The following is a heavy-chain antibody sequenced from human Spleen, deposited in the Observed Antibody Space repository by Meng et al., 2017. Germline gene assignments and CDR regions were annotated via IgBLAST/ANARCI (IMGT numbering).Heavy chain of an antibody. Sequence: ASVKVSCKASGYTFTGYYMHWVRQATGQGLEWMGWMNPNSGNTGYAQKFQGRVTMTRNTSISTAYMELSSLRSEDTAVYYCARGRPLEWLYYYYYGMDVWGQGTTVTVSS. D-gene: IGHD3-3*01. V-gene: IGHV1-8*02. CDR2: MNPNSGNT. CDR3: ARGRPLEWLYYYYYGMDV. J-gene: IGHJ6*01. CDR1: GYTFTGYY.